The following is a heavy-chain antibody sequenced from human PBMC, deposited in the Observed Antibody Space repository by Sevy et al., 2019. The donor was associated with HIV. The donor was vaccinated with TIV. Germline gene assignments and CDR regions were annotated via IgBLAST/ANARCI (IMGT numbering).Heavy chain of an antibody. V-gene: IGHV4-31*03. Sequence: SETLSLTCTVSGGSISSGGYYWSWIRQHPGKGLEWIGYIYYSGSTYYNPSLKSRVTISVDTSKNQFSLKLSSVTAADTAVYYCARDPLPTVVTPYYYRMDVWGQGTTVTVSS. CDR1: GGSISSGGYY. D-gene: IGHD4-17*01. CDR3: ARDPLPTVVTPYYYRMDV. CDR2: IYYSGST. J-gene: IGHJ6*02.